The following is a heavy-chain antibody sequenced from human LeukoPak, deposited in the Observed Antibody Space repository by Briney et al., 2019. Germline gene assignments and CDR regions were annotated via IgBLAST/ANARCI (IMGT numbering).Heavy chain of an antibody. J-gene: IGHJ6*02. CDR1: GYTFTSYD. V-gene: IGHV1-8*01. CDR2: MNPNSGNT. Sequence: ASVKVSCKASGYTFTSYDINWVRQATGQGLEWMGWMNPNSGNTGYTQKFQGRVTMTRNTSISTAYMELSSLRSEDTAVYYCARAPQITVTTYYYYYCGMDVWGQGTTVTVSS. CDR3: ARAPQITVTTYYYYYCGMDV. D-gene: IGHD4-11*01.